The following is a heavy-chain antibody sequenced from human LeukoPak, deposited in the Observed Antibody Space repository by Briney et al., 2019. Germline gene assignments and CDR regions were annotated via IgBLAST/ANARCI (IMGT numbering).Heavy chain of an antibody. CDR1: GFTFSSYE. CDR2: ISSSGSTI. Sequence: GGSLRLSCAASGFTFSSYEMNWVRQAPGKGLEWVSYISSSGSTIYYADSVKGRFTISRDNAKNSLYLQMNSLRAEDTAVYYCARSPFGYFDYWGQGTLVTVSS. D-gene: IGHD3-3*01. CDR3: ARSPFGYFDY. J-gene: IGHJ4*02. V-gene: IGHV3-48*03.